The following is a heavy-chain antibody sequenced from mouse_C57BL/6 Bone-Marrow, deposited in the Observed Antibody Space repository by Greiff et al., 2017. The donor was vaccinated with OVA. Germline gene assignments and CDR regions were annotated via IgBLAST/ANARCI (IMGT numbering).Heavy chain of an antibody. V-gene: IGHV1-81*01. CDR3: AREGYSNYVGY. CDR2: IYPRSGNT. CDR1: GYTFTSYG. D-gene: IGHD2-5*01. Sequence: VKLVESGAELARPGASVKLSCKASGYTFTSYGISWVKQRTGQGLEWIGEIYPRSGNTYYNEKFKGKATLTADKSSSTAYMELRSLTSEDSAVYFCAREGYSNYVGYWGQGTTLTVSS. J-gene: IGHJ2*01.